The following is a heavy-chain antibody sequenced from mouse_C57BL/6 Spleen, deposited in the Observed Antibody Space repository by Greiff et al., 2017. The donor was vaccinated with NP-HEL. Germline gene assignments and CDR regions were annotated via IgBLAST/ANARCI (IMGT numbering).Heavy chain of an antibody. V-gene: IGHV1-50*01. CDR3: ARKEYYSNNWYFDV. Sequence: QVQLQQPGAELVKPGASVKLSCKASGYTFTSYWMQWVKQRPGQGLEWIGEIDPSDSYTNYNQKFKGKATLTVDTSSSTAYMQLSSLTSEDSAVYYCARKEYYSNNWYFDVWGTGTTVTVSS. J-gene: IGHJ1*03. D-gene: IGHD2-5*01. CDR1: GYTFTSYW. CDR2: IDPSDSYT.